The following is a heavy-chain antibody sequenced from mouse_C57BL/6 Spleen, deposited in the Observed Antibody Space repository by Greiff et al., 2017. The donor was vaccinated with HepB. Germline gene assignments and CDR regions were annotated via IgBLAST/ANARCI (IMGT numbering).Heavy chain of an antibody. CDR3: ARGSNYPYYYAMDY. V-gene: IGHV5-4*01. CDR2: ISDGGSYT. CDR1: GFTFSSYA. J-gene: IGHJ4*01. Sequence: EVQLVESGGGLVKPGGSLKLSCAASGFTFSSYAMSWVRQTPEKRLEWVATISDGGSYTYYPDNVKGRFTISRDNAKNNLYLQMSHLKSEDTAMYYCARGSNYPYYYAMDYWGQGTSVTVSS. D-gene: IGHD2-5*01.